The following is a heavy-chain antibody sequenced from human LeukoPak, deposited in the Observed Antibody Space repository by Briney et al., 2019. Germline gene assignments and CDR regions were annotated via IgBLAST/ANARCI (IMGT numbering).Heavy chain of an antibody. D-gene: IGHD3-22*01. Sequence: SQTLSLTCTVSGGSISNGGYYWSWIRQPPGKGLEWIGYIYHSGSTYYNPSLKSRVTISVDRSKNQFSLKLSSVTAADTAVYYCAGLTGSSGYYYVDYWGQGTLVTVSS. CDR3: AGLTGSSGYYYVDY. CDR1: GGSISNGGYY. V-gene: IGHV4-30-2*01. CDR2: IYHSGST. J-gene: IGHJ4*02.